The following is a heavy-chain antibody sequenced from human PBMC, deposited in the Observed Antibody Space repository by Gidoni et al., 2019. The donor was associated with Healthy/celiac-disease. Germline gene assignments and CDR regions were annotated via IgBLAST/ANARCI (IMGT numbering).Heavy chain of an antibody. V-gene: IGHV3-21*01. CDR2: ISSSSSYI. D-gene: IGHD4-4*01. J-gene: IGHJ4*02. CDR3: ARDDPHSNYAGDGD. CDR1: GFTFSSYS. Sequence: EVQLVESGGDLVKPGGSLRLSCAASGFTFSSYSMNWVRQAPGKGLEWVASISSSSSYIYYADSVKGRFTISRDNAKNSLYLQMNSLRAEDTAVYYCARDDPHSNYAGDGDWGQGTLVTVSS.